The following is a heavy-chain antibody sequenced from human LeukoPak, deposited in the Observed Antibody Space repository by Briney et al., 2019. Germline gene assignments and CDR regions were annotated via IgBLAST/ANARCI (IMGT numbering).Heavy chain of an antibody. V-gene: IGHV1-18*01. D-gene: IGHD2-2*01. CDR1: GYTFTSYG. CDR3: ARVPRDIVVVPAAIFMDV. Sequence: ASVKVSCKTSGYTFTSYGISWVRQAPGQGLEWMGWISAYNGNTKNAQKLQGRVTMTTDTSTSTAYMELRSLRSDDTAVYYCARVPRDIVVVPAAIFMDVWGKGTTVTVSS. J-gene: IGHJ6*03. CDR2: ISAYNGNT.